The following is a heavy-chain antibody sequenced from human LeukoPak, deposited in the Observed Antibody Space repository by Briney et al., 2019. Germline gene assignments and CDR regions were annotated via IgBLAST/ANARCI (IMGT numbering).Heavy chain of an antibody. CDR2: ISYDGSNK. V-gene: IGHV3-30*18. D-gene: IGHD2/OR15-2a*01. J-gene: IGHJ3*02. CDR3: AKVLFQSTGLSVVFPQAFDI. Sequence: GRSLRLSCAASGFTFSSHGMHWVRQAPGKGLEWVAVISYDGSNKYYADSVKGRFTISRDNSKNTLYLQMNSLRAEDTAVYYCAKVLFQSTGLSVVFPQAFDIWGQGTMVTVSS. CDR1: GFTFSSHG.